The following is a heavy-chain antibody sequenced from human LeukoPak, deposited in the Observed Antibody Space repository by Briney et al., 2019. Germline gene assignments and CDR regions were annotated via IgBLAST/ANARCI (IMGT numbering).Heavy chain of an antibody. V-gene: IGHV3-23*01. Sequence: LSGGSLRLSCAASGFTFSSYAMSWVRQAPGKGLEWVSAISGSGGSTYYADSVKGRFTISRDNPKNTLYLQMNSLRAEDTPVYHCAKWRCSYGPGYFDYWGQGTLVSVSS. CDR1: GFTFSSYA. CDR3: AKWRCSYGPGYFDY. J-gene: IGHJ4*02. D-gene: IGHD5-18*01. CDR2: ISGSGGST.